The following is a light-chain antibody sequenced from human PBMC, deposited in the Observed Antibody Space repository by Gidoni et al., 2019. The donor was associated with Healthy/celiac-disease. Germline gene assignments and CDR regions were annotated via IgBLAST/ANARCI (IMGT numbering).Light chain of an antibody. CDR2: EVS. CDR1: SSDVGSYNR. J-gene: IGLJ3*02. CDR3: SSYTSSSTGV. V-gene: IGLV2-18*02. Sequence: QSALTQPPSVSGSPGQSVTISCTGTSSDVGSYNRVHWYQQPPGTAPKLMIYEVSNRPSGVPDRFSGSKSGNTAALTISGLQAEDEAEYYCSSYTSSSTGVFGGGTKLTVL.